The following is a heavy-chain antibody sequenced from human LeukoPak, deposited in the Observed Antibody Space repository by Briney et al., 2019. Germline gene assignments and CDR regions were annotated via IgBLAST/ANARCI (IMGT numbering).Heavy chain of an antibody. Sequence: GASMKVSCKASGYTFTSYAMNWVRQAPGQGLEWMGWINTNTGNPTYAQGFTGRFVFSLDTSVSTAYLQISSLKAEDTAVYYCARKYSNSANTFDYWGQEPWSPSPQ. CDR1: GYTFTSYA. J-gene: IGHJ4*01. CDR2: INTNTGNP. CDR3: ARKYSNSANTFDY. D-gene: IGHD6-6*01. V-gene: IGHV7-4-1*02.